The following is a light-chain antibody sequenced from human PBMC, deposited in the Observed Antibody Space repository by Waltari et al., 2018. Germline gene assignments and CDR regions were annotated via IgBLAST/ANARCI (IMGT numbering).Light chain of an antibody. Sequence: QSALTQPRSVSGSPGQSVTLSCTGISSDVFFSWYQEHPGKAPKVVIYDVSKRPSGVPERFSGSKSGSTASLTISGLQDEDEADYYCCSYVSGYIYDFGTGTKVTVL. CDR2: DVS. CDR1: SSDVF. V-gene: IGLV2-11*01. J-gene: IGLJ1*01. CDR3: CSYVSGYIYD.